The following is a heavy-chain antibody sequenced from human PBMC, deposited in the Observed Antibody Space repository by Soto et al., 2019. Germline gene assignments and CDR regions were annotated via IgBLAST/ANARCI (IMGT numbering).Heavy chain of an antibody. Sequence: QVQLVESGGGLVKPGGSLRLSCAASGFTFSDYYMSWIRQAPGKGLEWVSYISSSSSYTNYADSVKGRFTISRDNAKNSLYLQMNSLRAEDTAVYYCAGVWWSGSSTVDYWGQGTLVTVSS. D-gene: IGHD1-26*01. V-gene: IGHV3-11*05. CDR1: GFTFSDYY. CDR3: AGVWWSGSSTVDY. J-gene: IGHJ4*02. CDR2: ISSSSSYT.